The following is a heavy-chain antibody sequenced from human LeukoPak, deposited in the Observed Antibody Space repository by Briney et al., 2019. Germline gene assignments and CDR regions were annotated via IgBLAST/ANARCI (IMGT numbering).Heavy chain of an antibody. J-gene: IGHJ4*02. Sequence: SETLSLTCAVYGGSFSGYYWSWFRQPPGKGLKWIGEINHSGSTNYNPSLKSRVTISVDTSKNQFSLKLCSVTAADTAVYYCASAYYDFWSGYYGPADYWGQGTLVTVSS. CDR1: GGSFSGYY. V-gene: IGHV4-34*01. CDR3: ASAYYDFWSGYYGPADY. CDR2: INHSGST. D-gene: IGHD3-3*01.